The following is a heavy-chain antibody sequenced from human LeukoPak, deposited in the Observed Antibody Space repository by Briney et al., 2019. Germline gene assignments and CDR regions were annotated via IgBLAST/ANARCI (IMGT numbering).Heavy chain of an antibody. Sequence: ASVKVSCKVSGYTLTELSMHWVRQAPGKGLEWMGVFDPEDGETIYAQKFQGRVTMTEDTSTDTAYMELSSLRSEDTAVYYCATADAGSGYYREFDYWGQGTLVTVSS. V-gene: IGHV1-24*01. CDR3: ATADAGSGYYREFDY. J-gene: IGHJ4*02. CDR1: GYTLTELS. D-gene: IGHD3-22*01. CDR2: FDPEDGET.